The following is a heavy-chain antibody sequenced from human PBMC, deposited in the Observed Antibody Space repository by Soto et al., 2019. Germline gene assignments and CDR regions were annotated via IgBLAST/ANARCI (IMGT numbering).Heavy chain of an antibody. Sequence: WWSLRLSCAASVFTFSDYSMSWFRQTPERGLEWVSTLTRGGTSYYADSVQGRFTVSRDNSKNTVSLQMHSLRAEDTALYYCTKRATTVPTPGNYFDSWGQGTLVTVSS. CDR1: VFTFSDYS. CDR3: TKRATTVPTPGNYFDS. J-gene: IGHJ4*02. V-gene: IGHV3-23*01. D-gene: IGHD1-1*01. CDR2: LTRGGTS.